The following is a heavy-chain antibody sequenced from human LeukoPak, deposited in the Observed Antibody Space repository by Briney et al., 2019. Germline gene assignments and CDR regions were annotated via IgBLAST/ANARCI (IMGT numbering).Heavy chain of an antibody. J-gene: IGHJ6*03. CDR1: GGSFSGYY. CDR2: INHSGST. D-gene: IGHD3-22*01. V-gene: IGHV4-34*01. CDR3: ARAPLYDSSGYYYGNYYYYMDV. Sequence: SETLSLTCAVYGGSFSGYYWSWIRQPPGKGLEWIGEINHSGSTNYNPSLKSRVTISVDTSKNRFSLKLSSVTAADTAVYYCARAPLYDSSGYYYGNYYYYMDVWGKGTTVTVSS.